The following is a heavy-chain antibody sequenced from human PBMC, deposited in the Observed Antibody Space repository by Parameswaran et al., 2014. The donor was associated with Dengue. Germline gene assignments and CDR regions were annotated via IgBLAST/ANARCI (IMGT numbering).Heavy chain of an antibody. J-gene: IGHJ4*02. V-gene: IGHV3-21*01. Sequence: VRQMPGKGLEWVSSISSSSSYIYYADSVKGRFTISRDNAKNSLYLQMNSLRAEDTAVYYCARGRREYFDYWGQGTLVTVSS. CDR2: ISSSSSYI. CDR3: ARGRREYFDY. D-gene: IGHD1-26*01.